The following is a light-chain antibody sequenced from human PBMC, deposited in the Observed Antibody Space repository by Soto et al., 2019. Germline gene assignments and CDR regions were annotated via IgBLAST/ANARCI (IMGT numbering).Light chain of an antibody. V-gene: IGKV3-11*01. CDR1: QSVSSY. CDR2: DAS. J-gene: IGKJ5*01. CDR3: QQRSNWPIT. Sequence: EIVLTQSPSTLSLSALGIATLSCRASQSVSSYLAWYQQKPGQAPRLLIYDASNRATGIPARFSGSGSGTDFTLTISSLEPEDFAVYYCQQRSNWPITFGQGTRLEIK.